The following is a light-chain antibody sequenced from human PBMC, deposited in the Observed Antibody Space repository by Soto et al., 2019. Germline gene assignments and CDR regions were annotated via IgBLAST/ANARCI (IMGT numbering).Light chain of an antibody. V-gene: IGKV1-5*03. CDR3: QQYNTFVYT. Sequence: DIPMTQSPSTLSASLGDRVTITCRASQSISTWLAWYQQRPGKAPNLLIYKASNLASGVPSRFSGSGSGTEFTLTINNLQPDDFATYYCQQYNTFVYTFGQGTKLEIK. J-gene: IGKJ2*01. CDR2: KAS. CDR1: QSISTW.